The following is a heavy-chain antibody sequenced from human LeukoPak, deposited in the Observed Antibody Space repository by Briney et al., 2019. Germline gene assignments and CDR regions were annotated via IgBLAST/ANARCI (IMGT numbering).Heavy chain of an antibody. CDR2: INPNSGGT. Sequence: ASVKVSCKASGYTFTRYYIHLVRQAPGPGAEWMGWINPNSGGTNYAQKFQGRVTMTRDTPISTAYMELSRLRSDDTAVYYCALRGYSSFHDYWGQGTLVTVSS. CDR1: GYTFTRYY. CDR3: ALRGYSSFHDY. D-gene: IGHD5-18*01. J-gene: IGHJ4*02. V-gene: IGHV1-2*02.